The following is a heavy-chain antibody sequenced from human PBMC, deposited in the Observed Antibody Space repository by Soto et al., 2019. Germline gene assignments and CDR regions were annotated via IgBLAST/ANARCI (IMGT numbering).Heavy chain of an antibody. CDR1: GFTFSSYG. J-gene: IGHJ4*02. CDR3: AKGLFGELGN. Sequence: GGSLRVSCAAAGFTFSSYGMHWVRQAPGKGLEWVAVISYDGSNKYYADSVKGRFTISRDNSKNTLYLQMNSLRAEDTAVYYCAKGLFGELGNWGQGTLVTVSS. D-gene: IGHD3-10*02. V-gene: IGHV3-30*18. CDR2: ISYDGSNK.